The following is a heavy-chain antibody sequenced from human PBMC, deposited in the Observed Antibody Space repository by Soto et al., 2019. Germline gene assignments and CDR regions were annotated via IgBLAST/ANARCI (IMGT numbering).Heavy chain of an antibody. CDR2: IWYDGSNK. V-gene: IGHV3-33*01. J-gene: IGHJ3*02. CDR3: ARDHLIRFPEGDAFDI. CDR1: GFTFSSYG. Sequence: QVQLVESGGGVVQPGRSLRLSCAASGFTFSSYGMHWVRQAPGKGLEWVAVIWYDGSNKYYADSVKGRFTISRDNSKNTLYLQMNCLRAEDTAVYYCARDHLIRFPEGDAFDIWGQGTMVTVSS. D-gene: IGHD3-3*01.